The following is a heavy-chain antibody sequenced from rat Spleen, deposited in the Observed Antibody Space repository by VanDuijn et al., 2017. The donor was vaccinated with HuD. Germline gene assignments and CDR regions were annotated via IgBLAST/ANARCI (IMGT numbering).Heavy chain of an antibody. CDR2: IWGNGNT. CDR3: TRSGHY. V-gene: IGHV2-13*01. CDR1: GFSLSSYS. J-gene: IGHJ2*01. Sequence: QVQLKESGPGLVQPSETLSLTCTVSGFSLSSYSVSWVRQSAGKGPEWMGLIWGNGNTNYNSALKSRLSISRDTSKSHIFLKMNSLQTEDTAIYFCTRSGHYWGQGVMVTVSS.